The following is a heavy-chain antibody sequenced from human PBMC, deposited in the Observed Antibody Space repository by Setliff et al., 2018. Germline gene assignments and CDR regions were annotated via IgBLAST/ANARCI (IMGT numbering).Heavy chain of an antibody. V-gene: IGHV4-39*01. D-gene: IGHD3-3*01. CDR2: IYYRGDT. CDR3: ARMSGFQYIDV. J-gene: IGHJ6*03. CDR1: GGSISSSSYY. Sequence: SETLSLTCTVSGGSISSSSYYWGWIRQPPGKGLEWIGRIYYRGDTYYNASLKGRLTISVDTAQNQFSLRLTSVTAEDTAVYYCARMSGFQYIDVWDKGTTVTVSS.